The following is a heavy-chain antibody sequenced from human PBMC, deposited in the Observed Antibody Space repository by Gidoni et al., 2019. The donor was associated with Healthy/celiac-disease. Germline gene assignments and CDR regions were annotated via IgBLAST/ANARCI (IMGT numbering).Heavy chain of an antibody. J-gene: IGHJ4*02. D-gene: IGHD5-12*01. Sequence: QVQLVQSGAEVKKPGSSAKVPCKASGGTFSSYAISWVRQAPGQGLEWMGGIIPIFGTANYAQKFQGRGTITADESTSTAYMELSSLRSEDTAVYYCAREGGLGVFDYWGQGTLVTVSS. V-gene: IGHV1-69*01. CDR3: AREGGLGVFDY. CDR2: IIPIFGTA. CDR1: GGTFSSYA.